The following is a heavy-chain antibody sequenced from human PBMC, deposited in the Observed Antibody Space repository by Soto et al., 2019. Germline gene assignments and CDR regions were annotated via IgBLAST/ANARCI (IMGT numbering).Heavy chain of an antibody. CDR2: ISAYNANA. CDR1: GYTFRNFG. V-gene: IGHV1-18*01. CDR3: ARENSYFDY. J-gene: IGHJ4*02. Sequence: QIQLLQSGAEVKKPGASVKVTCKASGYTFRNFGISWVRQAPGQGLEWMGWISAYNANANYAQKFQGRLTMTADTSTSTAYMELRSLRSDDKAVYYCARENSYFDYWGQGTLATVSS.